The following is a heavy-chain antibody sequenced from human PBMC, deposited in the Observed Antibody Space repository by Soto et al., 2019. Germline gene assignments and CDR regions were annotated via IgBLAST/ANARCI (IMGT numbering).Heavy chain of an antibody. D-gene: IGHD3-9*01. J-gene: IGHJ2*01. Sequence: EVQLVESGGGLIQPGGSLRLSCAASGFTFNSYAMSWVRQTPEKGLEWVSAISGSGWQTYYAQSVQGRFTISRDNSKTTVYLHMNRLRAEDSGIYYCAKGRYFDASGGCANFWGRGTLVTVSS. CDR1: GFTFNSYA. CDR2: ISGSGWQT. CDR3: AKGRYFDASGGCANF. V-gene: IGHV3-23*04.